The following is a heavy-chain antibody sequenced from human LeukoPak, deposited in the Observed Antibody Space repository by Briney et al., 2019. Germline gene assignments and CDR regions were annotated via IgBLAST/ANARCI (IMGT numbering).Heavy chain of an antibody. CDR1: GGSISSYY. V-gene: IGHV4-59*01. Sequence: SETLSLTCTVSGGSISSYYWSWIRQPPGKGLEWIGHIYYSGSTNYNPSLKSRVTISVDTSKNQFSLKLSSVTAADTAVYYCARGYCSGGSCYNWFDPWGQGTLVTVSS. CDR3: ARGYCSGGSCYNWFDP. J-gene: IGHJ5*02. D-gene: IGHD2-15*01. CDR2: IYYSGST.